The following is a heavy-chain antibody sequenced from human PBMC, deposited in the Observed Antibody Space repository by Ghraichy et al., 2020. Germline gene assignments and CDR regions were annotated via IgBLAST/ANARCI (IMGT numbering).Heavy chain of an antibody. J-gene: IGHJ4*02. V-gene: IGHV3-30*18. CDR2: ISYDGSNK. CDR3: AKGHLHYYDSSGYVGYFDY. CDR1: GLTLSSYG. Sequence: GESLNISCAASGLTLSSYGMHWVRQAPGKGLEWVAVISYDGSNKYYANSVKGRFTIFRDNSKNTLYLQMNSLRPADTALYYCAKGHLHYYDSSGYVGYFDYWGQGTLVTVSS. D-gene: IGHD3-22*01.